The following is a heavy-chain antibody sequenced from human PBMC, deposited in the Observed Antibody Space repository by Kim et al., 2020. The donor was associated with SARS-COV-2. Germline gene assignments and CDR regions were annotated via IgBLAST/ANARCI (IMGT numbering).Heavy chain of an antibody. CDR1: GGSFSSYY. CDR3: ASGVPAAIWVYSYYIDV. CDR2: INHSGST. D-gene: IGHD2-2*02. J-gene: IGHJ6*03. Sequence: SETLSLTCAVYGGSFSSYYWSWIRQPPGKGLEWIGEINHSGSTNYNPSLKSRVTISVDTSKNQFSLKLSSVTAADTAVYYCASGVPAAIWVYSYYIDVWGKKTTLTVSS. V-gene: IGHV4-34*01.